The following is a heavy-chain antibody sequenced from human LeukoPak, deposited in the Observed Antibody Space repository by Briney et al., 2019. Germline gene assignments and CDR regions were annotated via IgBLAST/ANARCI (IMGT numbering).Heavy chain of an antibody. V-gene: IGHV3-66*01. Sequence: PGGSLRLSCAASGFTVSNNYMSWVRQAPGKGLEWVSLISSDDSTDYADSVRGRFTISRDNSKNTLYLQMNTLRGEDTAVYFCARDLVQWGQGTLVTVSS. CDR1: GFTVSNNY. CDR3: ARDLVQ. J-gene: IGHJ4*02. CDR2: ISSDDST.